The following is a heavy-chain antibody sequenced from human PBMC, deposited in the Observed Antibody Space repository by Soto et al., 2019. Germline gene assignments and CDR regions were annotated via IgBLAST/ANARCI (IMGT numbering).Heavy chain of an antibody. Sequence: QVQLVQSGAEVKKPGSSVKVSCKTSGGTFSNDIITWVRQAPGQGLEWMGRIIPLLDIANYAQKFQGRVTITADKSTSTAYMELNSLRSEDTAVYYCARDSPLGSTFSGYDAIDYWGQGTLVTVSS. CDR2: IIPLLDIA. D-gene: IGHD5-12*01. CDR1: GGTFSNDI. V-gene: IGHV1-69*08. CDR3: ARDSPLGSTFSGYDAIDY. J-gene: IGHJ4*02.